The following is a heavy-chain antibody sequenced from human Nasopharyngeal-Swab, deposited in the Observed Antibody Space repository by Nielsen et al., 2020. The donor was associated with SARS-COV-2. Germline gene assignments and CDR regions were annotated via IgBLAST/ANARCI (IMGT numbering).Heavy chain of an antibody. V-gene: IGHV1-69*13. D-gene: IGHD4-23*01. CDR3: ARRVGYGGGDWYFDL. CDR2: IIPIFGTA. J-gene: IGHJ2*01. Sequence: VKVSCKASGGTFSSYAISWVRQAPGQGLEWMGGIIPIFGTANYAQKFQGRVTITADESTSTAYMELSSLRSEDTAVYYCARRVGYGGGDWYFDLWGRGTLVTVSS. CDR1: GGTFSSYA.